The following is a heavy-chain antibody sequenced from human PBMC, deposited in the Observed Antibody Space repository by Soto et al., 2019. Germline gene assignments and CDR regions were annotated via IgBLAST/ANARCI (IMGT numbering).Heavy chain of an antibody. Sequence: SETLSLTCTFSVVSISSGGYYCSWIRQHPGKGLEWIGYIYYSGSTYYNPSLKSRVTISVDTSKNQFSLKLSSVTAADMAVYYCARVSDSSGSQNWFDGLGQGTLVTVSS. CDR3: ARVSDSSGSQNWFDG. V-gene: IGHV4-31*03. J-gene: IGHJ5*02. CDR1: VVSISSGGYY. CDR2: IYYSGST. D-gene: IGHD3-22*01.